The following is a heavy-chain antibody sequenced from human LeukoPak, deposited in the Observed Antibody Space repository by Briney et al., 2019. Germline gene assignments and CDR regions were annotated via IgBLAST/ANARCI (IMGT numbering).Heavy chain of an antibody. CDR2: ISWDGGST. CDR1: GFTFDDYA. Sequence: GGSLRLSCAASGFTFDDYAMHWVRQAPGKGLEWVSLISWDGGSTYYADSVKGRFTISRDNSKNSLYLQMNSLRAEDTALYYCAKDFSGYSGDDFAMDYWGQGTLVTVSS. D-gene: IGHD5-12*01. CDR3: AKDFSGYSGDDFAMDY. J-gene: IGHJ4*02. V-gene: IGHV3-43D*03.